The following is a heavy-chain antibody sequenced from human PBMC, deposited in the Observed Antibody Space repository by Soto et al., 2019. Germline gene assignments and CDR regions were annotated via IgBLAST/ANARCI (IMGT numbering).Heavy chain of an antibody. V-gene: IGHV5-51*01. CDR3: ASGLTPYYDILTGPIFPIFDY. D-gene: IGHD3-9*01. CDR2: IYPGDSDT. CDR1: GYSFSSCW. Sequence: PGESLKISCEASGYSFSSCWIGWVRQMPEKGLEWMGIIYPGDSDTRYSPSFQGQVTISADKSISTAYLQWSSLKASDTAMYYCASGLTPYYDILTGPIFPIFDYWGQGTLVTVSS. J-gene: IGHJ4*02.